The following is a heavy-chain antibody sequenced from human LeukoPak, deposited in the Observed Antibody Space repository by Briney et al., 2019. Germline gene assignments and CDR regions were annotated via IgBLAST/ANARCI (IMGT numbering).Heavy chain of an antibody. D-gene: IGHD7-27*01. Sequence: ASVKVSCKASGYTFTSYAMNWVRQAPGQGLEWMGWINTNTGNPTYAQGFTGRFVLSLDTSVSTAYLQISSLKAEDTAVYYCARVWGPVDYYYYYGMDVWGQGTTVTVSS. CDR3: ARVWGPVDYYYYYGMDV. CDR2: INTNTGNP. V-gene: IGHV7-4-1*02. J-gene: IGHJ6*02. CDR1: GYTFTSYA.